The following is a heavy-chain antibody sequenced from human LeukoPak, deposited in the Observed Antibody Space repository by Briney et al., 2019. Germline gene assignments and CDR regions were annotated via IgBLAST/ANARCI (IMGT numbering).Heavy chain of an antibody. J-gene: IGHJ4*02. D-gene: IGHD3-22*01. CDR1: GYTFTSYA. CDR3: ATGTDYYDSSGYPWIDY. CDR2: INAGNGNT. Sequence: ASVKVSCKASGYTFTSYAMHWVRQAPGQRLEWMGWINAGNGNTKYSQKFQGRVTITRDTSASTAYMELSSLRSEDTAVYYCATGTDYYDSSGYPWIDYWGQGTLVTVSS. V-gene: IGHV1-3*01.